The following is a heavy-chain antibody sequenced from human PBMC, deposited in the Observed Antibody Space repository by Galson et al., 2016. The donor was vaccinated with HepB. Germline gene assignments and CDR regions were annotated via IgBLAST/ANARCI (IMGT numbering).Heavy chain of an antibody. CDR1: GFSFNIYR. CDR3: ARELATDAFDI. Sequence: SLRLSCAASGFSFNIYRMNWVRQAPGKGLEWVANIKQDGSEKYYVDSVKGRFTISRDNARNSLYLQMNNLRAEDAAVYYCARELATDAFDIWGQGTMVTVSS. D-gene: IGHD5-12*01. CDR2: IKQDGSEK. V-gene: IGHV3-7*03. J-gene: IGHJ3*02.